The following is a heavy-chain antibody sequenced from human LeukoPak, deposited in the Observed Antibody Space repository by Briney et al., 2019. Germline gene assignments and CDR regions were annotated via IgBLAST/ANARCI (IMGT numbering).Heavy chain of an antibody. CDR2: ISAYNGNT. CDR3: AVSSSSWQVHFYGMDV. Sequence: GASVTVSCKASGYTFTSYGISWGRQAPGQGLEWMGWISAYNGNTNYAQKLQGRVTMTTDTSTSTAYMELRSLRSDDTAVYYCAVSSSSWQVHFYGMDVWGQGTTVTVSS. D-gene: IGHD6-13*01. CDR1: GYTFTSYG. J-gene: IGHJ6*02. V-gene: IGHV1-18*01.